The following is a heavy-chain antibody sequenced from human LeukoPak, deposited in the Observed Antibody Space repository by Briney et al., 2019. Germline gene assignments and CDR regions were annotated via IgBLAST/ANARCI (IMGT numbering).Heavy chain of an antibody. CDR1: GFTVSSNY. Sequence: PGGSLRLSCAASGFTVSSNYMSWIRQAPGKGLEWVSYISSSSSTIYYADSVKGRFTISRDNAKNSLYLQMNSLRDEDTAVYYCARGSNWGPDYWGQGTLVTVSS. J-gene: IGHJ4*02. CDR3: ARGSNWGPDY. CDR2: ISSSSSTI. D-gene: IGHD7-27*01. V-gene: IGHV3-48*02.